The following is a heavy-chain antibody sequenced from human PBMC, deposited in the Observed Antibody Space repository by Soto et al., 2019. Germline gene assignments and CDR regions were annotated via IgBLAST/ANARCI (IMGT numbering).Heavy chain of an antibody. D-gene: IGHD3-10*01. CDR1: GDGISWNSSA. CDR2: TYYRSKWYN. V-gene: IGHV6-1*01. CDR3: AREYYYGSGSYQWFDP. J-gene: IGHJ5*02. Sequence: SQSLSLTCGISGDGISWNSSACEWLRQSPSRGLEWLGRTYYRSKWYNDYAVSVKSRITINPDTSKNQFSLQLNSVTPEDTAVYYCAREYYYGSGSYQWFDPWGQGTLVTVSS.